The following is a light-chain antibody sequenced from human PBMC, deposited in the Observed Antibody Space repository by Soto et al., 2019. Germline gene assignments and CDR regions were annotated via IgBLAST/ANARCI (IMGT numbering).Light chain of an antibody. J-gene: IGKJ1*01. CDR2: GAS. V-gene: IGKV3-20*01. Sequence: DIVLTQSPGTLSLSPGDRATLSCRASQSVSSSYLAWYQQKPGQAPRLLIYGASNRATGIPDRFSGSGSGTDFTLTVSRLEPEDFAVYYCQQYGSSPVTFGQGTKVDIK. CDR1: QSVSSSY. CDR3: QQYGSSPVT.